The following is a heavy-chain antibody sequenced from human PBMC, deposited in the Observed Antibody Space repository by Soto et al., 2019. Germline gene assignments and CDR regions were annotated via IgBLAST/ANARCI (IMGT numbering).Heavy chain of an antibody. D-gene: IGHD3-3*01. Sequence: PGGSLRLSCAASGFTFSSYWMHWVRQAPGKGLVWVSRINSDGSSTSYADSVKGRFTISRDNAKNTLYLQMNSLRAEDTAVYYCARDRSPYYDFWSGFQPLGYYYYMDVWGKGTTVTVSS. CDR3: ARDRSPYYDFWSGFQPLGYYYYMDV. CDR1: GFTFSSYW. V-gene: IGHV3-74*01. J-gene: IGHJ6*03. CDR2: INSDGSST.